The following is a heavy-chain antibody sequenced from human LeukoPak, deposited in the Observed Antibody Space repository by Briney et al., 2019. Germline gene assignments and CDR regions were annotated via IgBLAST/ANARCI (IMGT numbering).Heavy chain of an antibody. CDR1: GGTFSSYA. Sequence: ASVTVSCKASGGTFSSYAISWVRQAPGQGLEWMGRIIPIFGIANYAQKFQGRVTITADKSTSTAYMELSSLRSEDTAVYYCASGELVVVPAAEGYYYYGMDVWGQGTTVTVSS. CDR2: IIPIFGIA. J-gene: IGHJ6*02. CDR3: ASGELVVVPAAEGYYYYGMDV. D-gene: IGHD2-2*01. V-gene: IGHV1-69*04.